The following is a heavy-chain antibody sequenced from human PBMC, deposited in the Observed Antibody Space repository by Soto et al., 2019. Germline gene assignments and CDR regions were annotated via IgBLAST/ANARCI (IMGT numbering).Heavy chain of an antibody. D-gene: IGHD6-19*01. CDR2: IWYDGSNK. J-gene: IGHJ4*02. V-gene: IGHV3-33*01. CDR1: GFTFSSYG. Sequence: GGSLRLSCAASGFTFSSYGMHWVRQAPGKGLEWVAVIWYDGSNKYYADSVKGRFTISRDNSKNTLYLQMNSLRAEDTAVYYCARESGVEQWGDGYFDYWGQGTLVTVSS. CDR3: ARESGVEQWGDGYFDY.